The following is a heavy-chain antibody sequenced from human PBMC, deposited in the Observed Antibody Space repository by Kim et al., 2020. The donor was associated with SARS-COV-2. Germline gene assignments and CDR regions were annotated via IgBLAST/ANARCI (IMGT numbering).Heavy chain of an antibody. V-gene: IGHV1-18*01. CDR2: ISAYNDNT. Sequence: ASVKVSCKASGYTFTGSGITWVRQAPGQGLEWMGWISAYNDNTNYAQNLQGRVTMTTDTSTNTAYMELRSLRSDDTAVYFCARDGPNIAVTGTVADYWGQGTQVTVSS. CDR3: ARDGPNIAVTGTVADY. D-gene: IGHD6-19*01. J-gene: IGHJ4*02. CDR1: GYTFTGSG.